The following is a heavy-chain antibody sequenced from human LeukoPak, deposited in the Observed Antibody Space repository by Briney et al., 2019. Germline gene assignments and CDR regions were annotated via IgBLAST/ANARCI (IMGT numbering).Heavy chain of an antibody. V-gene: IGHV3-74*01. CDR3: AKDPRYYDYADV. CDR2: INSDGSST. D-gene: IGHD3-3*01. CDR1: GFTFSSYW. Sequence: PGGSLRLSCAASGFTFSSYWMHWVRQAPGKGLVWVSRINSDGSSTSYADSVKGRFTISRDNAKNTLYLQMNSLRAEDTAVYYCAKDPRYYDYADVWGKGTTVTVSS. J-gene: IGHJ6*04.